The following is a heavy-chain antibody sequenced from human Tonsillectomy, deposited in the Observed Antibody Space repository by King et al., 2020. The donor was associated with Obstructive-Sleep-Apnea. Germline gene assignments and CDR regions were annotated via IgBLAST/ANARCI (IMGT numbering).Heavy chain of an antibody. D-gene: IGHD3-3*01. CDR3: ARSYYDFWSGSTQWYFDL. CDR1: GFTFSSYW. Sequence: VQLVESGGGLVQPGGSLRLSCAASGFTFSSYWMSWVRQAPGKGLECVANIQQDVSEKYSVDSVKGRFTISTDNAKNSLYLQMNSMRAEDTAVYYCARSYYDFWSGSTQWYFDLWGRGTLVTVSS. CDR2: IQQDVSEK. J-gene: IGHJ2*01. V-gene: IGHV3-7*03.